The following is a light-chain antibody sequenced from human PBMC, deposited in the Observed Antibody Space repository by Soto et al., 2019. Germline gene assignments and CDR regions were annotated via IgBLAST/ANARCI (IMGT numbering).Light chain of an antibody. CDR3: QQYNRLSPFT. J-gene: IGKJ3*01. Sequence: DIQMTQSPSSRSTYVGDRLSITCRASQSISTYLNWYPPKPGKAPKLLSYKASRLESGVPSRFSGSGSGTEFTLTISSLQTDDFATYYGQQYNRLSPFTVGPGTKVEIK. CDR1: QSISTY. CDR2: KAS. V-gene: IGKV1-5*03.